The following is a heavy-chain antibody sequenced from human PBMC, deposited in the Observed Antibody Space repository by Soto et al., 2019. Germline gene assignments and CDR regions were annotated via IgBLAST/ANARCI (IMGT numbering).Heavy chain of an antibody. D-gene: IGHD5-18*01. Sequence: QVQLQESGPGLVKPSETLSLTCTVSGGSISSYYWSWIRQPPGKGLEWIGYIYYSGSTNYNPSLKXRLTLSXXTSKNQFSLKLSSVTAADTAVYYCARRYGTNAFDIWGQGTMVTVSS. V-gene: IGHV4-59*01. J-gene: IGHJ3*02. CDR3: ARRYGTNAFDI. CDR1: GGSISSYY. CDR2: IYYSGST.